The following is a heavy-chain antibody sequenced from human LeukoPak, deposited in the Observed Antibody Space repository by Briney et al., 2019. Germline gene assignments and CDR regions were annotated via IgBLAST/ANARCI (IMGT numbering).Heavy chain of an antibody. D-gene: IGHD2-2*01. J-gene: IGHJ3*02. CDR3: ARGTNQLLSDAFDS. Sequence: SETLSLTCTVSGGSISSGRYYWSWIRQPAGKGLEWIGRIYTSGSTDYNPSLKSRVTISVDTSKNQFSLKLSSVTAADTAVYYCARGTNQLLSDAFDSWGQGTMVTVSS. V-gene: IGHV4-61*02. CDR2: IYTSGST. CDR1: GGSISSGRYY.